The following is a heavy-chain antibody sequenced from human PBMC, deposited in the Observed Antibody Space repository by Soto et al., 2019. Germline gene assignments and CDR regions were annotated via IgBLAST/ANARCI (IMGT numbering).Heavy chain of an antibody. CDR3: VRGRYCSGGSCYLDY. J-gene: IGHJ4*02. D-gene: IGHD2-15*01. Sequence: VHLVESGGGVVQPGRSLRLSCAASGFPFTTYWMNWVRQAPGKGLEWVASIKQDGSEEFFVDSVKGRFTISRDNAKNSLYLQMNSLRAEDTAVYFCVRGRYCSGGSCYLDYWGQGALVTVSS. CDR1: GFPFTTYW. CDR2: IKQDGSEE. V-gene: IGHV3-7*01.